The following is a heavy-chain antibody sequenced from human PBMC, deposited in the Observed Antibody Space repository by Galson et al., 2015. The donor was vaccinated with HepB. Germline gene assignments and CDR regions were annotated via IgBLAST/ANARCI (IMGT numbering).Heavy chain of an antibody. CDR1: GGSLSNHY. CDR2: INHSGST. J-gene: IGHJ4*02. D-gene: IGHD3-10*01. Sequence: ETLSLTCAVYGGSLSNHYWSWIRQSPGKGLEWIGEINHSGSTNYNPSLKNRVSISVDTSKNRFSLILSSVTAADTAIYYCARGSEDNYGSFDSWGQGTLVTVSS. CDR3: ARGSEDNYGSFDS. V-gene: IGHV4-34*01.